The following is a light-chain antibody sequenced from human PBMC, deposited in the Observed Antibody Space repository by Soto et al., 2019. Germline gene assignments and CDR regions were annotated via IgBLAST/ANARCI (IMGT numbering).Light chain of an antibody. J-gene: IGKJ2*01. Sequence: EIVMTQSPATLSVSPGVRATLSCRARQSVSSYLAWYQQRPGQPPRLLIYRASTRATGIPARFSGSGSGTEFSLTISSLQSEDFAVYYCQQYSTWPPRYTFGQGTKLEI. CDR3: QQYSTWPPRYT. CDR2: RAS. V-gene: IGKV3-15*01. CDR1: QSVSSY.